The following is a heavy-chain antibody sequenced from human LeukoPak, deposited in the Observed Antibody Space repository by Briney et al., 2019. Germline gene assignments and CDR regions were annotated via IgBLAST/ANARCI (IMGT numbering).Heavy chain of an antibody. CDR2: IYYSGSA. CDR1: GGSISSYY. Sequence: SETLSLTCTVSGGSISSYYWSWIRQPPGKGPEWIGYIYYSGSANYNPSLKSRVTISVDTSKNQFSLKLSSVTAADTAVYYCARGRDYYDSSINYWGQRTLVTVSS. J-gene: IGHJ4*02. CDR3: ARGRDYYDSSINY. V-gene: IGHV4-59*01. D-gene: IGHD3-22*01.